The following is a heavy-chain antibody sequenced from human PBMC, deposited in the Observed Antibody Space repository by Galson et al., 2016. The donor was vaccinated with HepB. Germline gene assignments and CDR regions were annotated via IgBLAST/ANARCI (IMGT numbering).Heavy chain of an antibody. Sequence: AASGFIFSTYGMHWVRQAPGKGLEWVAVISYDGNKKYYADSVIGRATISRDNSKNTVFLRVNSLRGEDTAVYYCARPYGYSYGSYAFDIWGQGTMVTVSS. V-gene: IGHV3-30*03. D-gene: IGHD5-18*01. CDR2: ISYDGNKK. J-gene: IGHJ3*02. CDR1: GFIFSTYG. CDR3: ARPYGYSYGSYAFDI.